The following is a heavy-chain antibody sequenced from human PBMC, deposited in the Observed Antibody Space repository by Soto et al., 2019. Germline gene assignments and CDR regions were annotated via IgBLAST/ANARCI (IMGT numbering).Heavy chain of an antibody. V-gene: IGHV3-9*01. CDR1: GFTFDDDG. D-gene: IGHD3-10*01. Sequence: EVQLVESGGGLVQPGRSLRLSCAASGFTFDDDGMHWVRQAPGKGLEWVSGINWNGASVGYTDSVKGRFTISRDNAKSSLPLQMNSLRPEDTALYYCVKDNSLEVRGPAPFDSWGQGTLVTVSS. CDR3: VKDNSLEVRGPAPFDS. J-gene: IGHJ4*02. CDR2: INWNGASV.